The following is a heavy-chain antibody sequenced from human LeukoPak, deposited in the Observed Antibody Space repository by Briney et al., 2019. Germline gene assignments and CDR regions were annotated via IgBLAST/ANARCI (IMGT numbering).Heavy chain of an antibody. Sequence: PGGSLRLSCAASGFTFSSYGMHWVRQAPGKGLEWVAVIWYDGSNKYYADSVKGRFTISRDNSKNTLYLQMNSLRAEDTAVYYCARGTGYSYTRSGDYWGQGTLVTVSS. J-gene: IGHJ4*02. CDR3: ARGTGYSYTRSGDY. CDR2: IWYDGSNK. D-gene: IGHD5-18*01. CDR1: GFTFSSYG. V-gene: IGHV3-33*01.